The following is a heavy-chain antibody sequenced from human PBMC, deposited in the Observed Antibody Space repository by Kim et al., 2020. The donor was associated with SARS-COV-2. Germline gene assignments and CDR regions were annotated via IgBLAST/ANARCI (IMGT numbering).Heavy chain of an antibody. V-gene: IGHV3-11*05. Sequence: VKGRFTISEDNAKNSLYLQMNSLRAEDTAVYYCARDGWLRTLYYYYGMDVWGQGTTVTVSS. CDR3: ARDGWLRTLYYYYGMDV. D-gene: IGHD5-12*01. J-gene: IGHJ6*02.